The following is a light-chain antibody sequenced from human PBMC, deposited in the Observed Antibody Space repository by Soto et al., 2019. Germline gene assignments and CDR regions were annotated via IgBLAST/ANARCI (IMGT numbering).Light chain of an antibody. CDR1: HSVNSH. V-gene: IGKV3-15*01. Sequence: EIVFTQSPATLSVSPGERGTLSCRTSHSVNSHVAWYQQKPGQAPRLLLYGASTRATGIPVRFSGSGSGTEFTLTISSLQSEDFAVYYCQQYKNWPLFGQGTRLEIK. CDR2: GAS. J-gene: IGKJ5*01. CDR3: QQYKNWPL.